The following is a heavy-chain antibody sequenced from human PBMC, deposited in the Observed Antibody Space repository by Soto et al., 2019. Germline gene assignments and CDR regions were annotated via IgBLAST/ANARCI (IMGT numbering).Heavy chain of an antibody. V-gene: IGHV1-18*01. CDR3: ARDPRVYYDSSGYYWVY. CDR1: GYTFSSYA. Sequence: QVQLVQSGAEVKKPGASVKVSCKASGYTFSSYAISWVRQAPGQGLEWMGWISAYNGNTNYAQNFQGRVTMTTDTSTRTANMELRSLRSDDTAVYYCARDPRVYYDSSGYYWVYWGQGTLVTVSS. CDR2: ISAYNGNT. J-gene: IGHJ4*02. D-gene: IGHD3-22*01.